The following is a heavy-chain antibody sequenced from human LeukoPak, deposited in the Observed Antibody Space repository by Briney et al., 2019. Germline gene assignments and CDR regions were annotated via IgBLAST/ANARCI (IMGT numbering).Heavy chain of an antibody. CDR1: GGSISCYY. V-gene: IGHV4-59*08. J-gene: IGHJ4*02. CDR3: AIQLYTSMSPFDY. CDR2: VSYIGNT. D-gene: IGHD5-18*01. Sequence: SETLSLTCTVSGGSISCYYWSWIRQPPGKGLEWIGYVSYIGNTNYNPSLKSRVTVSVDSSKNQFSLKLSSVTAADTAVYYCAIQLYTSMSPFDYWGQGTLVTVSS.